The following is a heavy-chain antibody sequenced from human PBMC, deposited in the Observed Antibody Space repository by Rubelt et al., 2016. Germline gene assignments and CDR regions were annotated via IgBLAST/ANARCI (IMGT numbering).Heavy chain of an antibody. J-gene: IGHJ4*02. Sequence: LWGRGGGVVQPGRSLRLSCAPSGFTFSSHGMHWVRQAPGKGLEWVAVVWYDGSHQYYGDSVKGRFTISRDNSKKTLYLQMNSLRAEDTAVYYCARLYYDILTAIDYWGQGTLVTVSS. V-gene: IGHV3-33*01. D-gene: IGHD3-9*01. CDR1: GFTFSSHG. CDR2: VWYDGSHQ. CDR3: ARLYYDILTAIDY.